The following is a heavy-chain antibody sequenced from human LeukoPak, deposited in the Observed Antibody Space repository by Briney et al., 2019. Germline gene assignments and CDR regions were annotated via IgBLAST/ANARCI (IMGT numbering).Heavy chain of an antibody. J-gene: IGHJ4*02. D-gene: IGHD3-22*01. CDR3: ANALMYYYDSSGYFDY. CDR2: ISWNSGSI. CDR1: GFTFDDYA. V-gene: IGHV3-9*01. Sequence: GGSLRLSCAASGFTFDDYAMHWVRQAPGKGLEWVSGISWNSGSIGYADSVKGRFTISRDNAKNSLYLQMNSLRAEDTALYYCANALMYYYDSSGYFDYWGQGTLVTVSS.